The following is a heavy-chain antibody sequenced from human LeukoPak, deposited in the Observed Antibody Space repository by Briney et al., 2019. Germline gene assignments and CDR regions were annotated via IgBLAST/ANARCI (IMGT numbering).Heavy chain of an antibody. CDR2: IIPIFGTA. CDR1: GGAFSSYA. V-gene: IGHV1-69*01. CDR3: ARENSITIFGVVMDDYFDY. J-gene: IGHJ4*02. Sequence: SVKVSCKASGGAFSSYAISWVRQAPGQGLEWMGGIIPIFGTANYAQKFQGRVTITADESTSTAYMELSSLRSEDTAVYYCARENSITIFGVVMDDYFDYWGQGTLVTVSS. D-gene: IGHD3-3*01.